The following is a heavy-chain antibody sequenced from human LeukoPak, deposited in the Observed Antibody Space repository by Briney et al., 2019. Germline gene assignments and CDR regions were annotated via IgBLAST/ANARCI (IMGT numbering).Heavy chain of an antibody. CDR3: ARRGSGWYDSPTDY. Sequence: SETLSLTCTVSGGSISSSSYYWGWIRQPPGKGLEWIGSIYYSGSTYYNPSLKSRVTISVDTSKNQFSLKLSSVTAADTAVYYCARRGSGWYDSPTDYWGQGTLVTVSS. CDR2: IYYSGST. J-gene: IGHJ4*02. V-gene: IGHV4-39*01. D-gene: IGHD6-19*01. CDR1: GGSISSSSYY.